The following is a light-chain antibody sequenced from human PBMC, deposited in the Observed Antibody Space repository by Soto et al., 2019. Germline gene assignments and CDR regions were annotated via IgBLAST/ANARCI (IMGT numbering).Light chain of an antibody. CDR3: QHYDDGLVT. V-gene: IGKV1-33*01. CDR2: DAS. CDR1: QDISVY. J-gene: IGKJ4*01. Sequence: DIQLTQSPSSLSASVGETVTVTCQASQDISVYLNWYQEKPGKAPTLLIYDASNLKTGGPSRFSGLGSGTHFTLTISHLQTEDIATYFCQHYDDGLVTFGGGTKVEI.